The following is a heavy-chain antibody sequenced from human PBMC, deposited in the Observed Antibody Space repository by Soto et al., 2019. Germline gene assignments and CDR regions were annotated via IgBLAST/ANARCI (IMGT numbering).Heavy chain of an antibody. D-gene: IGHD3-22*01. J-gene: IGHJ4*01. V-gene: IGHV4-39*01. Sequence: SETLSLTCTVSGGSISSSNFYWGWIRQPPGKGLEWIGNIYYTGSTYYNPPLKSRVTISVDTSKNQFSLKLSSVTAADTAVYFCARLFYDSCEHFDYWGQGTLVTVSS. CDR2: IYYTGST. CDR1: GGSISSSNFY. CDR3: ARLFYDSCEHFDY.